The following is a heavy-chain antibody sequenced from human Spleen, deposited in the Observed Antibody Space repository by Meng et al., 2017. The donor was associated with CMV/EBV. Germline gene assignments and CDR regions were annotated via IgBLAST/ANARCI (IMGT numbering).Heavy chain of an antibody. CDR2: ISYDGSNK. D-gene: IGHD3-3*01. CDR3: ARDPRHRDDFWSGDYYYGMDV. V-gene: IGHV3-30*04. J-gene: IGHJ6*02. Sequence: GESLKISCAASGFTFSSYAMHWVRQAPGKGLEWVAVISYDGSNKYYADSVKGRFTISRDNSKNTLYLQMNSLRAEDTAVYYCARDPRHRDDFWSGDYYYGMDVWGQGTTVTVSS. CDR1: GFTFSSYA.